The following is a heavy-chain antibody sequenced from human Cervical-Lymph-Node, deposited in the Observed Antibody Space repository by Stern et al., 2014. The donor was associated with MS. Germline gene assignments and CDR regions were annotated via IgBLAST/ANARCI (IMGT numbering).Heavy chain of an antibody. D-gene: IGHD2-2*01. Sequence: AQLVESGAEVKKPGASVKVSCKASGYTFTSYYMHWVRQAPVQGLEWMGIINPRSGITSYAQKFQGRVTMTRDTSTSTVYMELSSLRSEDTAVYYCARLGYCSSTSCYPSYYYGMDVWGQGTTVTVSS. CDR2: INPRSGIT. CDR3: ARLGYCSSTSCYPSYYYGMDV. CDR1: GYTFTSYY. V-gene: IGHV1-46*01. J-gene: IGHJ6*02.